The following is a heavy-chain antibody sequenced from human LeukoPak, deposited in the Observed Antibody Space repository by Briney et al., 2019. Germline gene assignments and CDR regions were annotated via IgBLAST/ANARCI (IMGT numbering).Heavy chain of an antibody. CDR2: INHSGST. V-gene: IGHV4-34*01. Sequence: PSETLSLTCVVYGGSFSGYYWSWIRQPPGKGLEWIGEINHSGSTNYNPSLKSRVTISVDTSKNQFSLKLSSVTAADTAVYYCARGGWLNAFDIWGQGTMVTVSS. J-gene: IGHJ3*02. CDR1: GGSFSGYY. D-gene: IGHD5-18*01. CDR3: ARGGWLNAFDI.